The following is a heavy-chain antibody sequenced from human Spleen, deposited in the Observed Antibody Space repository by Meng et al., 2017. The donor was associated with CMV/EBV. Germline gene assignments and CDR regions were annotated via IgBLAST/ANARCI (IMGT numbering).Heavy chain of an antibody. J-gene: IGHJ6*02. V-gene: IGHV3-53*01. D-gene: IGHD3-3*01. CDR2: IYSDGRT. Sequence: GESLKISCAASGLKVSFNYMNWVRQAPGKGLEWVSVIYSDGRTYYADSVKGRFTISRDNSKNTLYLEMISLRAEDTAVYYCARVIFPSGRDVWGQGTTVTVSS. CDR3: ARVIFPSGRDV. CDR1: GLKVSFNY.